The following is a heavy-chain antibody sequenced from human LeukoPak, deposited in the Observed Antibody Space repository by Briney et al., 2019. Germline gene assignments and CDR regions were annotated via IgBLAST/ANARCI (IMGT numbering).Heavy chain of an antibody. CDR1: EFSLSTSGVG. J-gene: IGHJ3*02. Sequence: SGPTLVNPTQTLTLTCTFSEFSLSTSGVGVGWIRQPPGKALEWLALIYWDDDKRYSPSLKSRLTITKGTPKNQVVLTMTNMDPVDTATYYCAHTHAYYDSSGYPRGAFDIWGQGTMVTVSS. CDR2: IYWDDDK. V-gene: IGHV2-5*02. D-gene: IGHD3-22*01. CDR3: AHTHAYYDSSGYPRGAFDI.